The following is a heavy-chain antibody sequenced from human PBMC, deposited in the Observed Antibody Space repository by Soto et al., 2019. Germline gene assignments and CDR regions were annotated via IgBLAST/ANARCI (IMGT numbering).Heavy chain of an antibody. V-gene: IGHV4-59*01. J-gene: IGHJ6*02. CDR1: GGSISSYY. CDR3: ARYSSSWLYYYYYGMDV. Sequence: SETLSLTCTVSGGSISSYYWSWIRQPPGKGLEWIGYIYYSGSTNYNPSLKSRVTISVDTSKNQFSLKLSSVTAADTAVYYCARYSSSWLYYYYYGMDVWGQGTTVNVSS. D-gene: IGHD6-13*01. CDR2: IYYSGST.